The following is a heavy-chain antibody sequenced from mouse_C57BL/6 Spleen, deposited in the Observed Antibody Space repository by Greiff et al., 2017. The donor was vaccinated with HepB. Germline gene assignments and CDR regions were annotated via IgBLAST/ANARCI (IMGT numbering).Heavy chain of an antibody. J-gene: IGHJ2*01. Sequence: QVQLQQPGAELVRPGSSVKLSCKASGYTFTSYWMHWVKQRPIQGLEWIGNIDPSDSETHYNQKFKDKATLTVDKSSSTAYMQLSSLTSEDSAVYYCARMEGHYYGSSGYYFDYWGQGTTLTVSS. CDR3: ARMEGHYYGSSGYYFDY. CDR1: GYTFTSYW. D-gene: IGHD1-1*01. V-gene: IGHV1-52*01. CDR2: IDPSDSET.